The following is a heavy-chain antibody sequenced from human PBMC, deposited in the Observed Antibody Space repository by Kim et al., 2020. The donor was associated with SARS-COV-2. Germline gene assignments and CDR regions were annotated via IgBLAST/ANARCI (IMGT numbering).Heavy chain of an antibody. J-gene: IGHJ4*02. V-gene: IGHV3-23*01. CDR3: AMQLVLRYFVWSLSHFDY. D-gene: IGHD3-9*01. Sequence: KGRFTISRDNSKNTLYLQMNSLRAEDTAVYYCAMQLVLRYFVWSLSHFDYWGQGTLVTVSS.